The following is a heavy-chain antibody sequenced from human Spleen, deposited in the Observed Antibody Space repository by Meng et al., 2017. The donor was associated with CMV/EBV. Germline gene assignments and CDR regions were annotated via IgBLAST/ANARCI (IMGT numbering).Heavy chain of an antibody. D-gene: IGHD3-22*01. CDR3: ARSRYYYDSSGYYNGGYYGMDV. J-gene: IGHJ6*02. Sequence: SVKVSCKASGYTFTSYDINWVRQATGQGLEWMGGIIPIFGTANYPQQFQGRVTITTDESTSTAYMELRSLRSEDTAVYYCARSRYYYDSSGYYNGGYYGMDVWGQGTTVTVSS. CDR1: GYTFTSYD. V-gene: IGHV1-69*05. CDR2: IIPIFGTA.